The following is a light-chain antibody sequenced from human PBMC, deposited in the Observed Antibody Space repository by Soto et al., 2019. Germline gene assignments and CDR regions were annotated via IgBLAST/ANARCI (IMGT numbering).Light chain of an antibody. CDR3: AAWDDSLNWV. Sequence: QAVVTQPPSASGTPGQRVTISCSGSSSNIGSNFVYWYQQFPGTAPRLLIYRNKQRPSGVPDRFSGSKTGTSASLAISGLRSEDEADYYCAAWDDSLNWVFGGGTKLTVL. CDR1: SSNIGSNF. V-gene: IGLV1-47*01. J-gene: IGLJ3*02. CDR2: RNK.